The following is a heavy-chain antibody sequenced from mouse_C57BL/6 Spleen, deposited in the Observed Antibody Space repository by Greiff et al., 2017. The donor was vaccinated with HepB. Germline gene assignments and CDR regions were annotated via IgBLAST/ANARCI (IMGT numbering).Heavy chain of an antibody. J-gene: IGHJ4*01. CDR2: INPSTGGT. CDR1: GYSFTGYY. V-gene: IGHV1-42*01. Sequence: VQLKESGPELVKPGASVKISCKASGYSFTGYYMNWVKQSPEKSLEWIGEINPSTGGTTYNQKFKAKATLTVDKSSSTAYMQLKGLTSEDSAVYYFARRDAMDYWGQGTSVTVSS. D-gene: IGHD3-3*01. CDR3: ARRDAMDY.